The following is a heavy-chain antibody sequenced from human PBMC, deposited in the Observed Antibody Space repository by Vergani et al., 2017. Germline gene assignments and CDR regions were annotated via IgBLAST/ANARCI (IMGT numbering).Heavy chain of an antibody. D-gene: IGHD2-2*01. CDR2: IRYDGSNK. V-gene: IGHV3-30*02. CDR3: AKDGTGYQLLDYYYYMDV. Sequence: QVQLVESGGGVVQPGGSLRLSGAASGFTFSSYGMHWVGQAPGKGLEWVAFIRYDGSNKYYAESVKGRFTISRDNSKNTLYLQMNSLRAEDTAVYYCAKDGTGYQLLDYYYYMDVWGKGTTVTVSS. J-gene: IGHJ6*03. CDR1: GFTFSSYG.